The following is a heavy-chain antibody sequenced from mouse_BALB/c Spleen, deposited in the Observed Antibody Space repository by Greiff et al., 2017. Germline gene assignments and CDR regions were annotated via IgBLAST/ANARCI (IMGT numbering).Heavy chain of an antibody. CDR3: ARRLTTVVDWYFDV. J-gene: IGHJ1*01. CDR2: ISYSGST. CDR1: GYSFTSDYV. V-gene: IGHV3-2*02. D-gene: IGHD1-1*01. Sequence: EVQLVESGPGLVKPSQSLSLSCTVSGYSFTSDYVWYWIRQFPGNQLEVMGYISYSGSTSYNPSLKSRISITRDTSKNQFFLHLNSVTTEDTATYYCARRLTTVVDWYFDVWGAGTTVTVSS.